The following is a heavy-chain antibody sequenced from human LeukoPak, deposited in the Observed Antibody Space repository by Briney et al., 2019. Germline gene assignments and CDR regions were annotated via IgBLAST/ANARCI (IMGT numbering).Heavy chain of an antibody. J-gene: IGHJ4*02. V-gene: IGHV4-34*01. D-gene: IGHD1-26*01. CDR2: INHSGST. CDR1: GGSFSGYY. CDR3: ARESSGSSMGCFDY. Sequence: SETLSLTCAVYGGSFSGYYWSWIRQPPGKGLEWIGEINHSGSTNYNPSLKSRVTISVDTSKNQFSLKLSSVTAADTAVYYCARESSGSSMGCFDYWGQGTLVTVSS.